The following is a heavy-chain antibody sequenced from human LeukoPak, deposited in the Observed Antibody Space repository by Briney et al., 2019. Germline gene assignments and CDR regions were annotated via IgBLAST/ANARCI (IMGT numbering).Heavy chain of an antibody. V-gene: IGHV1-46*01. J-gene: IGHJ4*02. Sequence: GASVKVSCKASGYTFTSFYVHWVRQAPGQGLEWMGIINPSGGSTSYAQKFQGRVTMTRDMSTSTVYMELSSLRSEDTAVYYCARAGFIVAVPAAEVGQFDYWGQGTLVTVSS. CDR3: ARAGFIVAVPAAEVGQFDY. CDR2: INPSGGST. D-gene: IGHD2-2*01. CDR1: GYTFTSFY.